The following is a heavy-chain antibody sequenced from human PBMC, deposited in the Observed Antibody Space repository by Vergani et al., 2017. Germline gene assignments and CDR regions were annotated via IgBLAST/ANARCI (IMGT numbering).Heavy chain of an antibody. CDR1: GFTFSSYA. Sequence: EVQLLESGGGLVQPGGSLRLSCAASGFTFSSYAMSWVRQAPGKGLEGVSAISGSGGSTYYADSVKGRFTISRDNSKNTLYLQMNSLRAEDTAVYYCAKGGGIRFLEWTTGDAFDIWGQGTMVTVSS. J-gene: IGHJ3*02. CDR3: AKGGGIRFLEWTTGDAFDI. CDR2: ISGSGGST. D-gene: IGHD3-3*01. V-gene: IGHV3-23*01.